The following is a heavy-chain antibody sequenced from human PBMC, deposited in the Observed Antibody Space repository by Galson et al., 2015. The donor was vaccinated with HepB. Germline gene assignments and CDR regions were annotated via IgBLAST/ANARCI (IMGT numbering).Heavy chain of an antibody. CDR3: ARDLYYYDSSGYYFANFDY. CDR2: ISSSGSTI. Sequence: SLRLSCAASGFTFSSYEMNWVRQAPGKGLEWVSYISSSGSTIYYADSVKGRFTISRDNAKNSLYLQMNSLRAEDTAVYYCARDLYYYDSSGYYFANFDYWGQGTLVTVSS. D-gene: IGHD3-22*01. J-gene: IGHJ4*02. V-gene: IGHV3-48*03. CDR1: GFTFSSYE.